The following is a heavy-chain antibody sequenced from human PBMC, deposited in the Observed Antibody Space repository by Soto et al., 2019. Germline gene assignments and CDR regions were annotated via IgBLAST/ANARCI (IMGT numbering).Heavy chain of an antibody. CDR3: ARDGGDRFGDFDY. CDR2: VSYDGSKE. V-gene: IGHV3-30*03. D-gene: IGHD2-21*01. J-gene: IGHJ4*02. Sequence: GGSLRLSCAASGFLLSSNGVHWVRQAPGKGLEWVAVVSYDGSKEYYADSVKGRFTISRDNSKNTLYLQMNSPRAEDTAVYYCARDGGDRFGDFDYWGQGTLVTVSS. CDR1: GFLLSSNG.